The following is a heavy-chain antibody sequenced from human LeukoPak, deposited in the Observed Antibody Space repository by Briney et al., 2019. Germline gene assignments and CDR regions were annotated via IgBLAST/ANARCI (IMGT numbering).Heavy chain of an antibody. CDR2: MNPNSGNT. J-gene: IGHJ6*03. D-gene: IGHD6-13*01. CDR3: ARRMAASGHHYYYYMDV. Sequence: ASVKVSCKASGYTFTNYDINWVRQATGQGLEWMGWMNPNSGNTGYAQKFQGRVTITRNTSISTAYMELSSLRSEDTAVYYCARRMAASGHHYYYYMDVWGKGTTVTVSS. V-gene: IGHV1-8*03. CDR1: GYTFTNYD.